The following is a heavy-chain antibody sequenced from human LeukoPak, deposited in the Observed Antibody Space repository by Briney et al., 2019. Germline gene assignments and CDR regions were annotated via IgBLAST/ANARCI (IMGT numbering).Heavy chain of an antibody. CDR3: ARADYGDKYNWFDP. CDR1: GGSISSGGYY. D-gene: IGHD4-17*01. Sequence: SETLSLTCTVSGGSISSGGYYWSWIRQHPGKGLEWIGYIYYSGSTYYNPSLKSRVTISVDTSKNQFSLKLSSVTAADTAVYYCARADYGDKYNWFDPWGQGTLVTVSS. V-gene: IGHV4-31*03. CDR2: IYYSGST. J-gene: IGHJ5*02.